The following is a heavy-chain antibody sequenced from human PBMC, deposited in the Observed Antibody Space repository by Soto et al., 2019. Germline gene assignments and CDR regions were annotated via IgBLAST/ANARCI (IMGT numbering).Heavy chain of an antibody. CDR1: RGSISSGTNY. CDR3: ARHEAGWYFDS. CDR2: IYYSGST. J-gene: IGHJ4*02. D-gene: IGHD6-25*01. V-gene: IGHV4-39*01. Sequence: SETLSLICTVSRGSISSGTNYWAWIRQPPGKGLEWIANIYYSGSTFYNPSLKSRVTMSLDTSKNQFSLTLRSVTAADTAVYYCARHEAGWYFDSWGQGTLVTVSS.